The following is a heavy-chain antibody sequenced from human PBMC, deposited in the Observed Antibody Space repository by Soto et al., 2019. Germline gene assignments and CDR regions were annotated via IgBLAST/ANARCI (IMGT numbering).Heavy chain of an antibody. CDR2: ISGSGGST. D-gene: IGHD3-10*01. CDR3: AKDRWGMVRGKPSYFDY. CDR1: GFTFSSYA. V-gene: IGHV3-23*01. J-gene: IGHJ4*02. Sequence: EVQLLESGGGFVQPGGSLRLSCAASGFTFSSYAVSWVRQAPGKGLEWVSAISGSGGSTYYADSVKGRFTISRDNSKNTVDLQMNSLRAEDTAVYYCAKDRWGMVRGKPSYFDYWGQGALVTVSS.